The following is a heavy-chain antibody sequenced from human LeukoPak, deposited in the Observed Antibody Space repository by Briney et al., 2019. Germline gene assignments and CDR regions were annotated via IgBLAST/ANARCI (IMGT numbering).Heavy chain of an antibody. V-gene: IGHV4-34*01. D-gene: IGHD2-15*01. Sequence: SETLSLTCAVYGGSFSGYYWSWIRQPPGKGLEWIGEINHSGSTNYNPSLKSRVTISVDTSKNQFSLKLSSVTAADTAVYYCARGDIVVVVAATPVPFDIWGQGTMVTVSS. CDR1: GGSFSGYY. CDR3: ARGDIVVVVAATPVPFDI. CDR2: INHSGST. J-gene: IGHJ3*02.